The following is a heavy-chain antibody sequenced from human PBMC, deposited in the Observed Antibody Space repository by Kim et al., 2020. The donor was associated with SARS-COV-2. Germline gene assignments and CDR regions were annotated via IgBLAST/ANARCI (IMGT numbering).Heavy chain of an antibody. J-gene: IGHJ6*02. V-gene: IGHV4-39*01. D-gene: IGHD2-15*01. CDR3: ARLYCSGGRCNSFYYYYGMDV. CDR2: IYYSGRT. CDR1: GGSISNSSYY. Sequence: SETLSLTCTVSGGSISNSSYYWGWIRQPPGKGLEWIGNIYYSGRTHYNPSLKSRVTISVDTSKNQFSLKLRSVTAADTALYYCARLYCSGGRCNSFYYYYGMDVWGQGTTVTVSS.